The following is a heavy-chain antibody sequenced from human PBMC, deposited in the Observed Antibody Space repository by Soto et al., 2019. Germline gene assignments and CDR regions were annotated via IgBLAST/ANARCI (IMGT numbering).Heavy chain of an antibody. CDR2: MNPNSGNT. CDR3: ARIFSHDYINYVVGY. CDR1: GYTFTSYD. D-gene: IGHD4-4*01. Sequence: ASVKVSCKASGYTFTSYDINWVRQATGQGLAWMGWMNPNSGNTGYAQKFQGRVTMTRNTSISTAYMELSSLRSEDTAVYYCARIFSHDYINYVVGYWVQGTLVTVSS. V-gene: IGHV1-8*01. J-gene: IGHJ4*02.